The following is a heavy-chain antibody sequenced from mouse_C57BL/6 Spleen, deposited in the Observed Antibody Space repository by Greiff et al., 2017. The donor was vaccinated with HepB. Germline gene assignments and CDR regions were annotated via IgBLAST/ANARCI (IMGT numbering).Heavy chain of an antibody. CDR1: GYTFTSYW. Sequence: VQLQQPGAELVKPGASVKLSCKASGYTFTSYWMHWVKQRPGQGLEWIGMIHPNSGSTNYNEKFKSKAKLTVDKSSSTAYIQLSSLTSEDSSVYYGARWRDYDAGNFDYWGQGTTLTVSS. CDR2: IHPNSGST. J-gene: IGHJ2*01. CDR3: ARWRDYDAGNFDY. D-gene: IGHD2-4*01. V-gene: IGHV1-64*01.